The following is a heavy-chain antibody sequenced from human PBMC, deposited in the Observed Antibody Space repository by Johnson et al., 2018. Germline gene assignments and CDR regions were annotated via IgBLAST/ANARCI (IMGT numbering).Heavy chain of an antibody. J-gene: IGHJ3*02. CDR3: SRGADDAFDI. Sequence: QVQLQEAGAEVKKPGASVKVSCKASGYTFTSYDINWVRQATGQGLEWMGWMNPNRGNTGYAQKFQGRVTMTRNTYISTAYMELSSLRSEDTAVYYWSRGADDAFDIWGQGTMVTVSS. V-gene: IGHV1-8*01. CDR2: MNPNRGNT. CDR1: GYTFTSYD.